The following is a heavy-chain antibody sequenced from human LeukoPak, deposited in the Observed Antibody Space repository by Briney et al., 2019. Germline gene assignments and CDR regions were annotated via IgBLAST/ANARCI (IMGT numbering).Heavy chain of an antibody. CDR2: MNPNSGNT. CDR3: GRGGSNYNFWCGHYFNYYYYYMDV. D-gene: IGHD3-3*01. J-gene: IGHJ6*03. V-gene: IGHV1-8*01. CDR1: GYTFTSYD. Sequence: ASVKVSCKASGYTFTSYDINWVRQATGQGLEWMGWMNPNSGNTGYAQKFQGRVTMTRNTSISTAYMELSSLRSEHTAVYYCGRGGSNYNFWCGHYFNYYYYYMDVWGKGTTVTVSS.